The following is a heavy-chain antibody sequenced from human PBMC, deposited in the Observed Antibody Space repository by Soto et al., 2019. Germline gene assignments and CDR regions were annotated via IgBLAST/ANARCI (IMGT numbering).Heavy chain of an antibody. D-gene: IGHD6-13*01. V-gene: IGHV1-69*01. CDR2: IIPIFGTA. CDR3: AREGEDPRIAAAFDY. CDR1: GGTFSSYA. Sequence: QVPLVQSGAEVKKPGSSVKVSCKASGGTFSSYAISWVRQAPGQGLEWMGGIIPIFGTANYAQKFQGRVTITADESTSTAYMELSSLRSEDTAVYYCAREGEDPRIAAAFDYWGQGTLVTVSS. J-gene: IGHJ4*02.